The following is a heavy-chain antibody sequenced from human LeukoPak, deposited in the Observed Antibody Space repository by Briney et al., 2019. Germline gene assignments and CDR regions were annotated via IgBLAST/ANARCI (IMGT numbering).Heavy chain of an antibody. CDR1: GYSISSGYY. J-gene: IGHJ5*02. V-gene: IGHV4-38-2*02. CDR2: IYHSGST. Sequence: SETLSLTCTVSGYSISSGYYWGRIRQPPGKGLEWIGSIYHSGSTYYNPSLKSRVTISVDTSKNQFSLKLSSVTAADTAVYYCAREFVVVPAADSQDNWFDPWGQGTLVTVSS. D-gene: IGHD2-2*01. CDR3: AREFVVVPAADSQDNWFDP.